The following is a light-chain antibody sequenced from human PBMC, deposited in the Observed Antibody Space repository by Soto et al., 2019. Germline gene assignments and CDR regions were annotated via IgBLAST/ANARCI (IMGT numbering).Light chain of an antibody. Sequence: EIVLTQSPGTLSLSPGERATLSCRASQSVSSTYLAWYQQRPGQAPRLLIYDVSTRATGIPDRFSGSGSGTDFTLTISRLEPEDFAVYYCQQYGSSPYTFGQGTNLEIK. CDR2: DVS. CDR3: QQYGSSPYT. V-gene: IGKV3-20*01. J-gene: IGKJ2*01. CDR1: QSVSSTY.